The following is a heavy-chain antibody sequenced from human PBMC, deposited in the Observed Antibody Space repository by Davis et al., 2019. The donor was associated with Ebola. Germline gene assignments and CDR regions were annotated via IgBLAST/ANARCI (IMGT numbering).Heavy chain of an antibody. CDR1: VDTFNYHA. V-gene: IGHV1-69*13. D-gene: IGHD2-8*02. J-gene: IGHJ3*02. CDR3: VHTGVRVFDVVTVRLDEVFDI. CDR2: ILPMFGSA. Sequence: AASVQVSCQASVDTFNYHAISWARQVPGQGLEWVGGILPMFGSADYAQKFQGRVTITADHSTRTVYMELSNLKSEDTAVYYCVHTGVRVFDVVTVRLDEVFDIWGQGTMVTVSS.